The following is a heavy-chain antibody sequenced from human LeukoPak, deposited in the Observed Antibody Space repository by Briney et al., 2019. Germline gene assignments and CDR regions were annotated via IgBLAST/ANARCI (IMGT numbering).Heavy chain of an antibody. CDR1: GFTFSSYT. CDR3: AKDRYYYGSGSYIYDY. V-gene: IGHV3-23*01. Sequence: GGSLRLSCVASGFTFSSYTMSWVRQAPGKGLEWVSTITGSGGSTYYANSVKGRFTISRDNSKSTLFLQMDSLRAEDTAVYYCAKDRYYYGSGSYIYDYWGQGTLVTVSS. J-gene: IGHJ4*02. CDR2: ITGSGGST. D-gene: IGHD3-10*01.